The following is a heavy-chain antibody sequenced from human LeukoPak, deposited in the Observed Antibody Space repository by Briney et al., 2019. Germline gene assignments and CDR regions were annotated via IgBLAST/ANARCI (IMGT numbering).Heavy chain of an antibody. J-gene: IGHJ5*02. D-gene: IGHD3-10*01. CDR1: GYTFTSYG. Sequence: ASVKVSCKASGYTFTSYGISWVRQAPGQGLEWMGWISAYNGNTHYAQKFQGRVTMTTDTSTSTAYMELRSLRSDDTAVYYCARDGFRYFGSGSYYVGSWFDPWGQGTLVTVSS. CDR3: ARDGFRYFGSGSYYVGSWFDP. V-gene: IGHV1-18*01. CDR2: ISAYNGNT.